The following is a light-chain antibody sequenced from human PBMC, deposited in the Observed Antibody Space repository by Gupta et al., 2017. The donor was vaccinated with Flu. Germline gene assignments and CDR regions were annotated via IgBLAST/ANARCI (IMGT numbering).Light chain of an antibody. J-gene: IGLJ3*02. V-gene: IGLV6-57*01. CDR2: EDN. CDR3: QSYDSSNQV. CDR1: SGSIASNY. Sequence: NFMLTQPHSVSESPGKTVTISCTRSSGSIASNYVQWYQQRPGSSPTTVIYEDNQRPSGVPDRFSGSIDSSSNSASITISGLKTEDEDDYYCQSYDSSNQVFGGGTKLTVL.